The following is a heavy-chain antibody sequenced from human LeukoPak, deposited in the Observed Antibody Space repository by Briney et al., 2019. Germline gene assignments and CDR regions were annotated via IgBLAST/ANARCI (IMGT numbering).Heavy chain of an antibody. V-gene: IGHV3-23*01. J-gene: IGHJ4*02. CDR2: ISGSGGST. CDR3: AKDHLERYFDINYFDY. Sequence: GGSLRPSCAASGFTFSSYAMSWVRQAPGKGLEWVSAISGSGGSTYYADSVKGRFTISRDNSKNTLYLQMNSLRAEDTAVYYCAKDHLERYFDINYFDYWGQGTLVTVSS. CDR1: GFTFSSYA. D-gene: IGHD3-9*01.